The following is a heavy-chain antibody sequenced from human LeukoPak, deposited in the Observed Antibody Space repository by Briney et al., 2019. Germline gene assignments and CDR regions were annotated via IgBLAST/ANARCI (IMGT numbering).Heavy chain of an antibody. Sequence: GASVKVSCKASGYTFTGHSIHWVRQAPGQGLEWMGWVSPKGGGTKYAQKFQGRVTMTRDTSISTAYMELTSLRSDDTAVYYCARDPGVTNWFDPWGQGTLVTVSS. V-gene: IGHV1-2*02. CDR3: ARDPGVTNWFDP. CDR2: VSPKGGGT. J-gene: IGHJ5*02. D-gene: IGHD2-21*02. CDR1: GYTFTGHS.